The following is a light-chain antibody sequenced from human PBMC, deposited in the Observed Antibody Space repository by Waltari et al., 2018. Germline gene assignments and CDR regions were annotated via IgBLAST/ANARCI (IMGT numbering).Light chain of an antibody. CDR1: SSNIGSNT. CDR2: RND. Sequence: QSVLTQPPSASGTPGQRVTISCSGSSSNIGSNTVNWYLQLPGTAPKLLIYRNDQGASGVADRVSGSKSGTAASLAISGLQSEDEADYCCAAWDDSLNGPVFGGGTKLTVV. J-gene: IGLJ3*02. V-gene: IGLV1-44*01. CDR3: AAWDDSLNGPV.